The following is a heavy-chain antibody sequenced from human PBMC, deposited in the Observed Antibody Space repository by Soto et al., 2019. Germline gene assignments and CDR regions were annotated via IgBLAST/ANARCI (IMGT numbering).Heavy chain of an antibody. CDR2: INPSGGST. Sequence: ASVKVSCKASGYTFTSYYMHWVRQAPGQGLEWMGIINPSGGSTSYAQKFQGRVTMTRDTSTSTVYMELSSLRSEDTAVYYCARDETDCWSGYYYYYYGLDVWGQGTTVTVSS. D-gene: IGHD3-3*01. J-gene: IGHJ6*02. CDR1: GYTFTSYY. CDR3: ARDETDCWSGYYYYYYGLDV. V-gene: IGHV1-46*01.